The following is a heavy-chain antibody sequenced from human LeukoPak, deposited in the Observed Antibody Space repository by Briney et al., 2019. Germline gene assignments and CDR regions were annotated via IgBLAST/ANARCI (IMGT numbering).Heavy chain of an antibody. D-gene: IGHD1-26*01. CDR3: ARSRAFNSGAFDP. CDR1: GASVSSASY. V-gene: IGHV4-61*01. Sequence: SETLSLTCTVSGASVSSASYWSWIRQPPGKGVEWIAHTYNGVNTNYNPSLKSRVTTSVDTSKNQFSLRLNSVTAADTAVYYCARSRAFNSGAFDPWGQGSLVTVSS. J-gene: IGHJ5*02. CDR2: TYNGVNT.